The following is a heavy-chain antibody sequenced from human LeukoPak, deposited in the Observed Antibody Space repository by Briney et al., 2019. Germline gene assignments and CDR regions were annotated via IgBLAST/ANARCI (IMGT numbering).Heavy chain of an antibody. CDR2: IYYSGST. Sequence: PSETLSLTCTVSGGSISSSSYYWGWIRQPPGKGLEWIGSIYYSGSTYYNPSLKSRVTISVDTSKNQFSLKLSSVTAADTAVYYCARGSFGSGEYYYYGMDVWGQGTTVTVSS. CDR1: GGSISSSSYY. D-gene: IGHD3-10*01. J-gene: IGHJ6*02. CDR3: ARGSFGSGEYYYYGMDV. V-gene: IGHV4-39*07.